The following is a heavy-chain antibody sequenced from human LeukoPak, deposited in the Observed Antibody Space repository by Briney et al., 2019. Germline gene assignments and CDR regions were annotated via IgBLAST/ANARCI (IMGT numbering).Heavy chain of an antibody. J-gene: IGHJ4*02. Sequence: PSETLSLTCAVYGGSFSGYYWGWIRQPPGKGLEWIGEINHSGSTNYNPSLKSRVTISVDTSKNQFSLKLSSVTAADTAVYYCASKLYSGYDYWGQGTLVTVSS. D-gene: IGHD5-12*01. CDR3: ASKLYSGYDY. CDR1: GGSFSGYY. V-gene: IGHV4-34*01. CDR2: INHSGST.